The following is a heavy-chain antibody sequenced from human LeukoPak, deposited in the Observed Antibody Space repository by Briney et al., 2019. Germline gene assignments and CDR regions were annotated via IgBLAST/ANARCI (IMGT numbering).Heavy chain of an antibody. CDR3: ARIPHRVPHNWFDP. J-gene: IGHJ5*02. CDR1: GGTFSSYA. Sequence: ASVKVSCKASGGTFSSYAINWVRQAAGQGLEWMGWMNPHSANAGYAQKFQGRVTMTRDTSISTAYMELSSLRSDDTAVYYCARIPHRVPHNWFDPWGQGTLVTVSS. D-gene: IGHD2-2*01. CDR2: MNPHSANA. V-gene: IGHV1-8*02.